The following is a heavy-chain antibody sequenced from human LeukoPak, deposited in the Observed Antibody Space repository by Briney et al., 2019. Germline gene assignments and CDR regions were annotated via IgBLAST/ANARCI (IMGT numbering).Heavy chain of an antibody. Sequence: SETLSLTCTVSGGSISSSSYYWGWIRQPPGKGLEWIGNMYYSGSTYYNPSLKSRVTISLDTSKNQFSLKLSSVTAADTAVYYCARSLGSGSYQESPFQHWGQGTLVTASS. CDR2: MYYSGST. V-gene: IGHV4-39*07. CDR3: ARSLGSGSYQESPFQH. D-gene: IGHD1-26*01. J-gene: IGHJ1*01. CDR1: GGSISSSSYY.